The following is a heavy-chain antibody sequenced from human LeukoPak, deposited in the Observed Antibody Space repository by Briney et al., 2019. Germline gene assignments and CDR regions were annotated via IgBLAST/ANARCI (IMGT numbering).Heavy chain of an antibody. CDR3: ARGYSSRTTFYVRWLDP. D-gene: IGHD2-2*01. CDR1: GGSIGSHY. Sequence: SETLSLTCTVSGGSIGSHYWHWIRQSPEKGLEWIGYISYSGSTSYNPSLESRVTASVDTSKNHFSLKLRSVTAADTAVYYCARGYSSRTTFYVRWLDPWGQGTLVTVSS. CDR2: ISYSGST. J-gene: IGHJ5*02. V-gene: IGHV4-59*11.